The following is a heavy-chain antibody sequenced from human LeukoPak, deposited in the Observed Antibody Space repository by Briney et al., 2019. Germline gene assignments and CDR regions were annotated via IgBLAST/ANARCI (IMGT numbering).Heavy chain of an antibody. V-gene: IGHV3-30*02. D-gene: IGHD3-22*01. CDR1: GFTFSRNC. Sequence: PGGSLRLSCAASGFTFSRNCMNWVRQAPGKGLEWVTFIRYDGSNKYYADSVKGRFTISRDNSKNTLYLQMNSLRAEDTGVYYCAKGSKVMGFITKYHYMDVWGKGTTVTISS. CDR3: AKGSKVMGFITKYHYMDV. J-gene: IGHJ6*03. CDR2: IRYDGSNK.